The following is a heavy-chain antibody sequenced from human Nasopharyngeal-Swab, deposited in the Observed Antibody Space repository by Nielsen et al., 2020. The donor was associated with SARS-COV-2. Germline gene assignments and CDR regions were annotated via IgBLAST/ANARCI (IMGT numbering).Heavy chain of an antibody. CDR1: GGSVSSGSYY. CDR2: IYYST. J-gene: IGHJ6*02. D-gene: IGHD6-6*01. CDR3: ARALEYSRGMDV. Sequence: SETLSLTCTVSGGSVSSGSYYWSWIRQPPGKGLEWIGYIYYSTDYNPSLKSRVTISVDTSKNQFSLTLTSVTAADTAVYYCARALEYSRGMDVWGQGTTVTVSS. V-gene: IGHV4-61*01.